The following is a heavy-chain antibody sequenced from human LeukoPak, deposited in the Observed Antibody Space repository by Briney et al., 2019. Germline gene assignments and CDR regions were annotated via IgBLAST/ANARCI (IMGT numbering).Heavy chain of an antibody. V-gene: IGHV4-59*08. CDR3: ARHGGETIVATILHAFDI. Sequence: SETLSLTCTVSGGSISSYSWTWIRQPPGKGLEWIGYMSYSGSANYNPSFKSRVTISVDTSKNQFSLNLNSVTAADTAVYYCARHGGETIVATILHAFDIWGQGTVVTVSS. D-gene: IGHD5-12*01. CDR2: MSYSGSA. J-gene: IGHJ3*02. CDR1: GGSISSYS.